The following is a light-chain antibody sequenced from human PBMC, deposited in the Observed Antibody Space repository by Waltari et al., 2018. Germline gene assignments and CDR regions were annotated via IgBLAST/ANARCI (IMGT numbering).Light chain of an antibody. CDR2: ESE. J-gene: IGLJ2*01. CDR3: GTWDNNLNALV. CDR1: TSNIGNNY. V-gene: IGLV1-51*02. Sequence: QSVLTQPPAVSAAPGQKVIISCSGSTSNIGNNYVSWYQQFPGEAPKVFIYESEKRPSGIPDRFSGSKSGTSASLGITGLQTGDEAAYYCGTWDNNLNALVFGGGTKLTVL.